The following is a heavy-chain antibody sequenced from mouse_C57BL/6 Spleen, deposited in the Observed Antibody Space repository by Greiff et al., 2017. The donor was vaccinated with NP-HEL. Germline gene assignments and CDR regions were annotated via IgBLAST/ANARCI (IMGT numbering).Heavy chain of an antibody. V-gene: IGHV7-3*01. CDR1: GFTFTDYY. Sequence: EVKLMESGGGLVQPGGSLSLSCAASGFTFTDYYMSWVRPPPGKALEWLGFIRNIANGYTTEYSASVKGRFTIYRDNSQSILYLQMNALVAEDSATYYCASCLGRYYYDYWGKGTTLTVSS. J-gene: IGHJ2*01. D-gene: IGHD4-1*01. CDR3: ASCLGRYYYDY. CDR2: IRNIANGYTT.